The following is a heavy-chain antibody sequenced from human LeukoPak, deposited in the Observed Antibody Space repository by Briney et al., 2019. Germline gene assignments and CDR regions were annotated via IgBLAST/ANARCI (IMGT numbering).Heavy chain of an antibody. Sequence: PWGSLRLSCAASGFDFSTYAMHWVRLTPWKGLEFVTAISKSGDDTSYGNDVKGRFTISRDNIKNTVDLEMGSLRVDDTGIYYCARIPEYWGQGTVVTVSS. J-gene: IGHJ1*01. D-gene: IGHD2-2*01. V-gene: IGHV3-64*01. CDR3: ARIPEY. CDR2: ISKSGDDT. CDR1: GFDFSTYA.